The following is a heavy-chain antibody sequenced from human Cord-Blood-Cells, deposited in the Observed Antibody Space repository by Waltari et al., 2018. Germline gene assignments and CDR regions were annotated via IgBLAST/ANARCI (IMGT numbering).Heavy chain of an antibody. D-gene: IGHD5-18*01. CDR2: INPNSGGT. V-gene: IGHV1-2*02. CDR1: GYPFTGYY. CDR3: ARGGYSYGYIGPFDY. J-gene: IGHJ4*02. Sequence: QVQLVQSGAEVKKPGASVKVPCKAPGYPFTGYYMHGVRQAPGQGLEWMGWINPNSGGTNYAQKFQGRVTMTRDTSISTAYMELSRLRSDDTAVYYCARGGYSYGYIGPFDYWGQGTLVTVSS.